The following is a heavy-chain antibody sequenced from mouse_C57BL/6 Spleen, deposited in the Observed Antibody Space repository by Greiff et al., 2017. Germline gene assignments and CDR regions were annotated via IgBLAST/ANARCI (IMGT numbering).Heavy chain of an antibody. CDR2: IYPGDGDT. Sequence: QVQLKQSGPELVKPGASVKISCKASGYAFSSSWMNWVKQRPGKGLEWIGRIYPGDGDTNYNGKFKGKATLTADKSSSTAYMQLSSLTSEDSAVYFCASCYYDGGFFAYWGQGTLVTVSA. CDR1: GYAFSSSW. J-gene: IGHJ3*01. V-gene: IGHV1-82*01. D-gene: IGHD1-1*01. CDR3: ASCYYDGGFFAY.